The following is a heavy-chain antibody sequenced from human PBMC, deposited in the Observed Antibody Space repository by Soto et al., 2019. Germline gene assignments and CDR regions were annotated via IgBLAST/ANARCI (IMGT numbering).Heavy chain of an antibody. CDR1: GFTFDDYA. CDR3: AKAEAHCSGGSCYSTFDY. D-gene: IGHD2-15*01. J-gene: IGHJ4*02. Sequence: DVQLVESGGGLVQPGRSLRLSCAASGFTFDDYAMHWVRQAPGKGLEWVSGISWNSDSMAYADSVRGRFTISRDNAKNSLYLQMNSLRAEDTALYYCAKAEAHCSGGSCYSTFDYWGQGTLVTVSS. CDR2: ISWNSDSM. V-gene: IGHV3-9*01.